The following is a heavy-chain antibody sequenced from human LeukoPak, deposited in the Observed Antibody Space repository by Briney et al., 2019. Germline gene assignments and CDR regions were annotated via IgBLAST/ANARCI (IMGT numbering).Heavy chain of an antibody. Sequence: ASVKVSCKASGGTFSSYAISWVRQAPGQGLEWMGGIIPIFGTAYYAQKFQGRVTITTDESTSTAYMELSSLRSEDTAVYYCARDLEYGGNQHWGQGTLVAVSS. CDR1: GGTFSSYA. V-gene: IGHV1-69*05. D-gene: IGHD4-23*01. J-gene: IGHJ1*01. CDR3: ARDLEYGGNQH. CDR2: IIPIFGTA.